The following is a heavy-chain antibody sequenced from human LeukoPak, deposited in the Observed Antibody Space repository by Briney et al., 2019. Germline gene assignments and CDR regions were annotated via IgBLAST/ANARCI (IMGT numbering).Heavy chain of an antibody. CDR2: IDWDDDK. CDR3: ARTRYGSGTYYFDY. V-gene: IGHV2-70*04. CDR1: GSSLSSSRMR. J-gene: IGHJ4*02. D-gene: IGHD3-10*01. Sequence: SGPALVKPTPTLTLTCTLSGSSLSSSRMRVSWIRQPPGKALEWLARIDWDDDKFYSTSLKTRLTISKDTSKNQVVLTMTNMDPVDTATYYCARTRYGSGTYYFDYRGQGTLVTVSS.